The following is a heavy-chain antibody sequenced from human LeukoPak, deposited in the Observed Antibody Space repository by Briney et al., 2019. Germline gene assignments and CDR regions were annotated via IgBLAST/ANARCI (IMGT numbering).Heavy chain of an antibody. V-gene: IGHV7-4-1*02. D-gene: IGHD6-19*01. CDR3: ARDRPREQWLVRYYYYGMDV. Sequence: ASVKVSCKASGYTFTSYAMNRVRQAPGQGLEWMGWINTNTGNPTYAQGFTGRFVFSLDTSVSTAYLQISSLKAEDTAVYYCARDRPREQWLVRYYYYGMDVWGQGTTVTVSS. J-gene: IGHJ6*02. CDR2: INTNTGNP. CDR1: GYTFTSYA.